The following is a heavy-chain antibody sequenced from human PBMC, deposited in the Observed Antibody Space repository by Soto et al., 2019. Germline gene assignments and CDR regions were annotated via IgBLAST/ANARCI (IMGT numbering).Heavy chain of an antibody. D-gene: IGHD3-3*01. J-gene: IGHJ5*02. V-gene: IGHV2-5*01. CDR2: IYWNDDK. Sequence: SGPTLVNPTQTLTLTCTFSGFSLSTSVVGVGWIRQPPGKALEWLALIYWNDDKRYSPSLKSRLTITKDTSKNQLVLTMTNMDPVDTATYYCARAPLYYDFWSGYLNWFDPWGQGTLVTVSS. CDR3: ARAPLYYDFWSGYLNWFDP. CDR1: GFSLSTSVVG.